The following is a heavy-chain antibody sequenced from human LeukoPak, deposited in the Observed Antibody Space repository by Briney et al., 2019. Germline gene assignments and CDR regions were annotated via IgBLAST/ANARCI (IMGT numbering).Heavy chain of an antibody. CDR3: ARDDGRSGCAH. V-gene: IGHV3-53*01. CDR1: GFSVSNNY. D-gene: IGHD3-3*01. Sequence: PGGSLRLSCAGSGFSVSNNYMSWVRLAPGKGLEWVSGISGGGTAHYADSVMGRFTVSRDNSKNTLHLQMNSLRAEDTAVYYCARDDGRSGCAHWGQGTLVTVSS. CDR2: ISGGGTA. J-gene: IGHJ4*02.